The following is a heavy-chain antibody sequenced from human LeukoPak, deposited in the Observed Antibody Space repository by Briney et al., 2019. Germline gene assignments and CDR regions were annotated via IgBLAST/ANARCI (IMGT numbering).Heavy chain of an antibody. J-gene: IGHJ4*02. D-gene: IGHD1-26*01. CDR1: GYTFTSYG. CDR3: ARHQRAGSSATEHDY. CDR2: ISAYNGNT. Sequence: ASVKVSCKASGYTFTSYGISWVRQAPGQGLEWMGWISAYNGNTNYAQKLQGRVTMTTDTSTSTAYMELRSLRSDDTAVYYCARHQRAGSSATEHDYWGQGTLVTVSS. V-gene: IGHV1-18*01.